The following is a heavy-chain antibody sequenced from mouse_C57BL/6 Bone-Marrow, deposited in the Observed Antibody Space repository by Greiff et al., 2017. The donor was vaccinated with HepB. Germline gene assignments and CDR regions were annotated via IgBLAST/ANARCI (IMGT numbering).Heavy chain of an antibody. Sequence: QVQLKESGPGLVAPSPCLSITCTVSGFSFTSYGVHWVRQPPGKGLEWLVVIWSDGSTTYNSALKSRLSIIKDNSKSQVFLKMSILQTDDTAMYYCARHVTMDYWGQGTSVTVSS. CDR2: IWSDGST. V-gene: IGHV2-6-1*01. J-gene: IGHJ4*01. CDR3: ARHVTMDY. CDR1: GFSFTSYG.